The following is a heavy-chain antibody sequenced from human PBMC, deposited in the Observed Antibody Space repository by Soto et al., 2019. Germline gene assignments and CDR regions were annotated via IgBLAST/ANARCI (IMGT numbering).Heavy chain of an antibody. J-gene: IGHJ4*02. D-gene: IGHD3-10*01. CDR2: IIPVFGTP. Sequence: QVKLVQSGTELRKPGSSVKVSCKASGGRFTSYAVRWVRQAPGQGLEWMGGIIPVFGTPDYAKKFQGRVTITADESTSTVYMELSSLQSEDTAMYYCARGSGYYGPGAIDYWGQGALVTVSS. CDR1: GGRFTSYA. CDR3: ARGSGYYGPGAIDY. V-gene: IGHV1-69*01.